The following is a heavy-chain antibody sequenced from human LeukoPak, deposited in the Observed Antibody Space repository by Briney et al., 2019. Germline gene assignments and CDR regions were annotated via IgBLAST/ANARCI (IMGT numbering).Heavy chain of an antibody. D-gene: IGHD3-22*01. J-gene: IGHJ4*02. Sequence: GGSLRLSCAASGITFSSYSMNWVRQAPGKGLEWVSYISRSSSTIYYADSVKGRFTISRDNAKNSLYLQMNSLRAEDTAVYYCAREWGSSAYYSFDCWGQGTLVTVSS. CDR1: GITFSSYS. V-gene: IGHV3-48*01. CDR2: ISRSSSTI. CDR3: AREWGSSAYYSFDC.